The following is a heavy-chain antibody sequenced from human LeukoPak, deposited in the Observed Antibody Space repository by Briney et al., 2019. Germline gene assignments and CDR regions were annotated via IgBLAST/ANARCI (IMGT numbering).Heavy chain of an antibody. D-gene: IGHD3-3*01. CDR1: GFTFNSYW. V-gene: IGHV3-74*01. J-gene: IGHJ5*02. CDR2: IDEDGKTI. Sequence: PGGSLRLSGAASGFTFNSYWMHWVRQAPGKGLVWVSRIDEDGKTIDYADSVKGRFTISRDNAKDTLYLQMSSLRDEDTAVYYCVSDLCGGDDQWGRGTLVTVSS. CDR3: VSDLCGGDDQ.